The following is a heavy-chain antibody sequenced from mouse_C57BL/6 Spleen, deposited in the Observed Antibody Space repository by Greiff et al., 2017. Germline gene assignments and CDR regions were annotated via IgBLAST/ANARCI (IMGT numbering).Heavy chain of an antibody. CDR2: IYPGSGST. J-gene: IGHJ4*01. CDR3: ARASTVDYSMDY. V-gene: IGHV1-55*01. Sequence: QVQLQQSGAELVKPGASVKMSCKASGYTFTSYWITWVKQRPGQGLEWIGDIYPGSGSTNYNEKFKSKATLTVDTSSSTAYMQLSSLTSEDSAVYYCARASTVDYSMDYWGQGTSVTVSS. CDR1: GYTFTSYW. D-gene: IGHD1-1*01.